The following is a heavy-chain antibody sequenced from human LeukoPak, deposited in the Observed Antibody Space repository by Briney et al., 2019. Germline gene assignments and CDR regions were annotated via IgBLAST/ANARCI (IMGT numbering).Heavy chain of an antibody. Sequence: GGSLRLSCAASGFTFDDYGMSWVRQAPGKGLEWVSSISSSSSYIYYADSVKGRFTISRDNAKNSLYLQMNSLRAEDTAVYYCARGSGYSNRYYWGQGTLVTVSS. CDR3: ARGSGYSNRYY. V-gene: IGHV3-21*01. CDR2: ISSSSSYI. J-gene: IGHJ4*02. CDR1: GFTFDDYG. D-gene: IGHD4-11*01.